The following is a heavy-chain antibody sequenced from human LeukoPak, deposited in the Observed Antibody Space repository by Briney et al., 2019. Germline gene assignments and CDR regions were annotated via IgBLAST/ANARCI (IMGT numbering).Heavy chain of an antibody. D-gene: IGHD3-10*01. V-gene: IGHV3-53*03. Sequence: GGSLRLSCATSGLTVSINYMSWVRQTPGKGLELVALIYSDGTTHYAGSVRGRFTISRDNSKNTVDLQMNSLRDEDTAIYYCARRTGRYFGSGSAYGMDVWGGGTTVTVSS. CDR3: ARRTGRYFGSGSAYGMDV. CDR2: IYSDGTT. J-gene: IGHJ6*04. CDR1: GLTVSINY.